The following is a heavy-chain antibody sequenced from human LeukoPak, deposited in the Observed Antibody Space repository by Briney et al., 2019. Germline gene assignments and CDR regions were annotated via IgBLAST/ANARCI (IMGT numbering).Heavy chain of an antibody. CDR1: GYTFTRYG. CDR3: ARDPSLIVGATISFFDY. J-gene: IGHJ4*02. CDR2: INTYNGNT. D-gene: IGHD1-26*01. Sequence: ASVNVSCKASGYTFTRYGISWVRQAPGQGLEWMGWINTYNGNTNYAQKLQGRVTMTTDTSTSTAYMDLRSLRSDDTAVYYCARDPSLIVGATISFFDYWGQGTLVTVSS. V-gene: IGHV1-18*01.